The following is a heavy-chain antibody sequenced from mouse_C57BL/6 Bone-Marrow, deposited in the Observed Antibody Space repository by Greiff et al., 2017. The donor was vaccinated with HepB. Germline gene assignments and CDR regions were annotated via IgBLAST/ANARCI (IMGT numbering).Heavy chain of an antibody. CDR1: GFSLSTSGMG. CDR2: IYWDDDK. Sequence: QVQLKQSGPGILQSSQTLSLTCSFSGFSLSTSGMGVSWIRQPSGKGLEWLAHIYWDDDKRYNPSLKSRRTISKETSRNQVFLKITSVDTADTATYYCARRARAYYSNGGYAMDDWGQGTSVTVSS. V-gene: IGHV8-12*01. D-gene: IGHD2-5*01. CDR3: ARRARAYYSNGGYAMDD. J-gene: IGHJ4*01.